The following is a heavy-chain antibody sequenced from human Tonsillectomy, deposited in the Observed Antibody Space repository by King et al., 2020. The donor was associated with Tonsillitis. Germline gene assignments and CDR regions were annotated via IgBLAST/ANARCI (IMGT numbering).Heavy chain of an antibody. J-gene: IGHJ6*02. CDR2: ISYDGSNK. Sequence: VQLVESGGGVVQPGRSLRLSCAASGFTFSNYAMHWVRQAPGKGLEWVALISYDGSNKYYADSVKGRFTISRDKYKNTVYLQMNRLRAEDTAVYYCALKDEYNVVYYSGMDVWGQGTTVTVSS. V-gene: IGHV3-33*05. CDR1: GFTFSNYA. CDR3: ALKDEYNVVYYSGMDV. D-gene: IGHD5-24*01.